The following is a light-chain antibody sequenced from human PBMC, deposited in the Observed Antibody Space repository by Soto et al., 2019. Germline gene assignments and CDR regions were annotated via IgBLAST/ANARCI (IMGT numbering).Light chain of an antibody. Sequence: QSVLTQPRSVSGSPGQSVTISCTGTSSDVGDYNYVSWYQQHPGKAPKLMIYDVNKRPSGVPDRFSGSKSGNTASLTISGLQAEDEADYYCCSYAGSYTLGVFGGGTKVTVL. V-gene: IGLV2-11*01. J-gene: IGLJ3*02. CDR2: DVN. CDR3: CSYAGSYTLGV. CDR1: SSDVGDYNY.